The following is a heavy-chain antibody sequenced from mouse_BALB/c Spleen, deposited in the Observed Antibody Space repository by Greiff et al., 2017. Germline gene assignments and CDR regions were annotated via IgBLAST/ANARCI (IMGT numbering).Heavy chain of an antibody. Sequence: QVQLQQPGAELVRPGASVKLSCKASGYTFTSYWINWVKQRPGQGLEWIGNIYPSDSYTNYNQKFKDKATLTVDKSSSTAYMQLSSPTSEDSAVYYCTGFYGSSHHYYAMDYWGQGTSVTVSS. V-gene: IGHV1-69*02. J-gene: IGHJ4*01. D-gene: IGHD1-1*01. CDR1: GYTFTSYW. CDR2: IYPSDSYT. CDR3: TGFYGSSHHYYAMDY.